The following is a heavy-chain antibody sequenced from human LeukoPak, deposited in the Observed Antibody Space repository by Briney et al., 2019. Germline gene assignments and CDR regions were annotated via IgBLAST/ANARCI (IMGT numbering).Heavy chain of an antibody. D-gene: IGHD3-10*01. V-gene: IGHV4-34*01. CDR1: GGSFSGYY. J-gene: IGHJ4*02. CDR2: INHSGST. CDR3: ATDDYYGSGSYDY. Sequence: SETLSLTCAVYGGSFSGYYWSWIRQPPGKGLEWIGEINHSGSTNYNPSLKSRVTISVDTSKSQFSLKLSSVTAADTAVYYCATDDYYGSGSYDYWGQGTLVTVSS.